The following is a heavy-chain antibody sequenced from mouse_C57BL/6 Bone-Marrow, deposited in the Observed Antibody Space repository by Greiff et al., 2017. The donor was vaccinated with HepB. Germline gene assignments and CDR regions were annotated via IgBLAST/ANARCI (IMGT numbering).Heavy chain of an antibody. Sequence: LQQSGAELVRPGSSVKLSCKASYFAFMASAMHWVKQRPGHGLEWIGSFTMYSDATEYSENFKGKATLTANTSSSTAYMELSSLTSEDSAVYYGERGSYSNNWYFDVWGTGTTVTVSS. D-gene: IGHD2-5*01. J-gene: IGHJ1*03. CDR1: YFAFMASA. V-gene: IGHV1-49*01. CDR2: FTMYSDAT. CDR3: ERGSYSNNWYFDV.